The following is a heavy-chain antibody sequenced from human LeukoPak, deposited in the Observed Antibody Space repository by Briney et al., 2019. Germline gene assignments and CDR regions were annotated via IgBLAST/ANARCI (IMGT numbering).Heavy chain of an antibody. D-gene: IGHD1-7*01. CDR2: INTDGRST. Sequence: GGSLRLSCAASGFTFSSSWMHWVRQAPGKGLVWVSRINTDGRSTSYAHSVKGRFTISRDNAKNTLHLQMNSLRAEDTAVYYCTRGSNWNFYMDVWGKGTTVTVSS. V-gene: IGHV3-74*01. CDR3: TRGSNWNFYMDV. J-gene: IGHJ6*03. CDR1: GFTFSSSW.